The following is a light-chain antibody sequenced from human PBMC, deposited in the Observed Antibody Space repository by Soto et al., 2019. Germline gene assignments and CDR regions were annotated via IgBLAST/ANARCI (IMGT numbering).Light chain of an antibody. CDR1: QSVSSN. CDR2: GAS. CDR3: QQYNNSPRT. J-gene: IGKJ1*01. Sequence: EIVMTQSPATLSVSPGERATLSCRASQSVSSNLAWYQQKPGQAPRLLIYGASTRATGIPARFSGSGSGTEFTLPISSLQSEDFAVYYCQQYNNSPRTFGQGTKVEIK. V-gene: IGKV3-15*01.